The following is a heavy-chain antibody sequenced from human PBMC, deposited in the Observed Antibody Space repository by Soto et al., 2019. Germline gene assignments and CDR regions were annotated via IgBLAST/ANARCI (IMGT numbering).Heavy chain of an antibody. CDR1: GGSISSGNYY. Sequence: SETLSLTCTVSGGSISSGNYYWSWIRQPPGKGLEWIGFISYSGSTYYNASLKSRFTISVDTSKNQFSLNLGFVTAADTAVYYCATMGTPATGLYYFDYWGQGTLVTVSS. J-gene: IGHJ4*02. V-gene: IGHV4-30-4*01. CDR3: ATMGTPATGLYYFDY. CDR2: ISYSGST. D-gene: IGHD1-7*01.